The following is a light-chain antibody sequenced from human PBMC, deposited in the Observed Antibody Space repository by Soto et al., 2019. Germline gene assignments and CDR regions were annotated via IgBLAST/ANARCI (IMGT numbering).Light chain of an antibody. CDR2: GAS. J-gene: IGKJ1*01. Sequence: EIVLTQSPGTLSLSPGERATLSCRASQSVSSSYLAWYQQKPGQAPRLLIYGASSRATGTPDRFSGSGSGTDFTLTISRLEPQDFAVYYCQQDGNSPGTFGQGTKLEIK. CDR1: QSVSSSY. V-gene: IGKV3-20*01. CDR3: QQDGNSPGT.